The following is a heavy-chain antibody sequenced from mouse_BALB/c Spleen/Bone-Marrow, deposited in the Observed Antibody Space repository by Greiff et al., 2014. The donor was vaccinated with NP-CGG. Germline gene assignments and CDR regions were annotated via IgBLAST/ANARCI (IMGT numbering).Heavy chain of an antibody. CDR3: SRYDYDGVDY. CDR1: DYSITSDYA. Sequence: VQLQQPGPGLVKPSQSLSLTCTVTDYSITSDYAWNWIRQFPGNKLEWMGYISYSGNTSYNPSLKSRISITRDTSKNQFFLQLNSVTTEDTATYYCSRYDYDGVDYWGQGTTLTVSS. D-gene: IGHD2-4*01. J-gene: IGHJ2*01. CDR2: ISYSGNT. V-gene: IGHV3-2*02.